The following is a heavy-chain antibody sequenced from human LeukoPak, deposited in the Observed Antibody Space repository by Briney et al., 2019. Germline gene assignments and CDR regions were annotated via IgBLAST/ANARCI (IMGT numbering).Heavy chain of an antibody. V-gene: IGHV4-4*07. CDR1: GGSNSSYY. CDR2: IYTSGST. D-gene: IGHD3-10*01. Sequence: SETLSLTCTVSGGSNSSYYWSWIRQPAGKGLEWIGRIYTSGSTNYNPSLKSRVTMSVDTSKNQFSLKLSSVTAADTAVYYCAREVRVQYYYYYMDVWGKGTTVTVSS. CDR3: AREVRVQYYYYYMDV. J-gene: IGHJ6*03.